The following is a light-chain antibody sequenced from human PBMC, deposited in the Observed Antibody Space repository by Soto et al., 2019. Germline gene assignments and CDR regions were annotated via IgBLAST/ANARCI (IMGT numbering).Light chain of an antibody. CDR1: QGISRW. Sequence: DIQMTQSPSTLSASLGDRVTITCRASQGISRWLAWYQQRPGKAPKLLIYDASTLHSGVSSRFSGSGSGTEFTLTISSLQPDDFATYYCQQYNSYSWTFGQGTKVDIK. CDR2: DAS. V-gene: IGKV1-5*01. J-gene: IGKJ1*01. CDR3: QQYNSYSWT.